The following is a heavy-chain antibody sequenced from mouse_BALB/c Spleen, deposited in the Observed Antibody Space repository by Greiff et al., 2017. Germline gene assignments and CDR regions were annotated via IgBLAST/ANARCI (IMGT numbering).Heavy chain of an antibody. CDR1: GFNIKDYY. D-gene: IGHD1-1*01. CDR2: IDPENGNT. Sequence: EVQLQQSGAELVRPGALVKLSCKASGFNIKDYYMHWVKQRPEQGLEWIGWIDPENGNTIYDPKFQGKASITADTSPNTAYLQLSSLTSEDTAVYYCARRYYGSSYGFAYWGQGTLVTVSA. V-gene: IGHV14-1*02. J-gene: IGHJ3*01. CDR3: ARRYYGSSYGFAY.